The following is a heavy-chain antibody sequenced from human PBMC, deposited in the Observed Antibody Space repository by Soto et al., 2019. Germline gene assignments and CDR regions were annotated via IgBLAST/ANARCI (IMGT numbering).Heavy chain of an antibody. V-gene: IGHV3-23*01. J-gene: IGHJ6*02. Sequence: GGSLRLSCAASGFPFSSQAMSWVRQSPGKGLEWVSAISGSGVNTYYADSVNGRFTISRDISKNTLFLQMNSLRAEDTAVYYCATERPLTIFGTAIAGGVDAWGQGTTVTVSS. CDR1: GFPFSSQA. D-gene: IGHD3-3*01. CDR3: ATERPLTIFGTAIAGGVDA. CDR2: ISGSGVNT.